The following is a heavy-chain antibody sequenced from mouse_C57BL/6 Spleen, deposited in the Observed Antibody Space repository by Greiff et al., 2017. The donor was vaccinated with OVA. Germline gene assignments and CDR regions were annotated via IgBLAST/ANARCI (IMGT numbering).Heavy chain of an antibody. V-gene: IGHV5-17*01. D-gene: IGHD2-1*01. CDR2: ISSGSSTI. J-gene: IGHJ1*03. Sequence: EVKLVESGGGLVKPGGSLKLSCAASGFTFSDYGMHWVRQAPEKGLEWVAYISSGSSTIYYADTVKGRFTISRDNAKNTLFLQMTSLRSEDTAMYYCARSRNGFYFDVWGTGTTVTVSS. CDR3: ARSRNGFYFDV. CDR1: GFTFSDYG.